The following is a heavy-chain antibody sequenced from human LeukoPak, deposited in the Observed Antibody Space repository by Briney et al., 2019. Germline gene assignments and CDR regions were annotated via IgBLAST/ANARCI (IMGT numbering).Heavy chain of an antibody. CDR1: GGSFSSYA. V-gene: IGHV1-69*06. D-gene: IGHD5-18*01. J-gene: IGHJ6*03. Sequence: SVKVSCKASGGSFSSYAISWVRQAPGQGLEWMGRSIPIFGTANYAQRFQDRVTITADIVSSTAYTELTSLTSGDTAVYFCAKQGAARQDYYMDVWGNGTTVTVSS. CDR3: AKQGAARQDYYMDV. CDR2: SIPIFGTA.